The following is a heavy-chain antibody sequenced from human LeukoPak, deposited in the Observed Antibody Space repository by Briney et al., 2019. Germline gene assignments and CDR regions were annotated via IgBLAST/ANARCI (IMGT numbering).Heavy chain of an antibody. Sequence: SETLSLTRTVSGGSISSSSYYWGWIRQPPGKGLEWIGSIYYSGSTYYNPSLKSRVTISVDTSKNQFSLKLSSVTAADTAVYYCARVMGSGWEIPDYIDYWGQGTLVTVSS. D-gene: IGHD6-19*01. J-gene: IGHJ4*02. CDR1: GGSISSSSYY. V-gene: IGHV4-39*07. CDR2: IYYSGST. CDR3: ARVMGSGWEIPDYIDY.